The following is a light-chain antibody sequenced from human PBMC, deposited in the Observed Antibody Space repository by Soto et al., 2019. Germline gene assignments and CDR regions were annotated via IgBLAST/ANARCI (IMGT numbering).Light chain of an antibody. CDR2: AAS. J-gene: IGKJ4*01. CDR1: QGISSY. CDR3: QQLNSYPLT. V-gene: IGKV1-9*01. Sequence: DIQLTQSPSFLSASIGDRVTITCRASQGISSYLAWYQQKPGKAPNLLIYAASTLQSGVPSRFSGSGSGTEFTLTISSLQPEDFATYYCQQLNSYPLTFGGGTKVVIK.